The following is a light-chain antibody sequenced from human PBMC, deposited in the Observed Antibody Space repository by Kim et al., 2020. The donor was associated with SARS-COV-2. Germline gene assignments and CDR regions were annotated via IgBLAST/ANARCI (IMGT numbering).Light chain of an antibody. J-gene: IGKJ4*01. CDR1: QSVSSY. CDR3: QQRSNWPPLT. CDR2: DAS. V-gene: IGKV3-11*01. Sequence: EIVLTQSPATLSLSPGERVTLSCRASQSVSSYLAWYQQKPGQAPMLLIYDASNRATGIPARFSGSGSGTDFTLTISSLEPEDFAVYYCQQRSNWPPLTFGGGTKVDIK.